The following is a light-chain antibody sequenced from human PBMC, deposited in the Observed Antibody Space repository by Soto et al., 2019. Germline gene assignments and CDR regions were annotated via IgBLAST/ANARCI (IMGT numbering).Light chain of an antibody. CDR1: NSNIGAGYD. J-gene: IGLJ1*01. CDR3: QSYDSTLDACYV. CDR2: GNS. V-gene: IGLV1-40*01. Sequence: QSVLTQPRSVSGAPGQSVTISCTGSNSNIGAGYDVHWYQHRPGTAPKLLVFGNSNRPSGVPVPDRFSGSKSGTSASLTISSLQAEDEGDYYCQSYDSTLDACYVFGNGKKVTVL.